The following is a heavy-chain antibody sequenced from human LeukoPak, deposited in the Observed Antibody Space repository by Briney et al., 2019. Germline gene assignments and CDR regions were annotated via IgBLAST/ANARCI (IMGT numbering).Heavy chain of an antibody. V-gene: IGHV3-66*01. CDR3: ARGHNFGRLHPFDY. J-gene: IGHJ4*02. Sequence: PGGSPRLSCAASGFTVSSNYMSWVRQAPGKGLEWVSVIYSGGSTYYADSVKGRFTISRDNSKNTLYLQMNSLRAEDTAVYYCARGHNFGRLHPFDYWGQGTLVTVSS. CDR1: GFTVSSNY. CDR2: IYSGGST. D-gene: IGHD3-9*01.